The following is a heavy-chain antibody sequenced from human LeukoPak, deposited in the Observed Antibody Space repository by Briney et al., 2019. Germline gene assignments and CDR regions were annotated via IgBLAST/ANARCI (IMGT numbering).Heavy chain of an antibody. Sequence: GGSLRLSCAASGFIISTYSMHWVRQAPGKGLEYVSAISGNGGTTYYAGSVKGRFTISRDNSKNTLYLQIDSLRIEDMAVYYCARVGSTGYFDYWGQGAMVTVSS. J-gene: IGHJ4*02. CDR3: ARVGSTGYFDY. CDR2: ISGNGGTT. D-gene: IGHD2-2*03. V-gene: IGHV3-64*02. CDR1: GFIISTYS.